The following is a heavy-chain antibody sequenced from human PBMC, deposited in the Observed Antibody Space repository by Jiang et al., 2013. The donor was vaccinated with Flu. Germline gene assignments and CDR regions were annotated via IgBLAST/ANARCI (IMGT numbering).Heavy chain of an antibody. D-gene: IGHD2-15*01. V-gene: IGHV4-59*12. CDR2: IYYSGST. J-gene: IGHJ4*02. CDR3: ASVVVVAATRDDY. Sequence: GLVKPSETLSLTCTVSGGSISSYYWSWIRQPPGKGLEWIGYIYYSGSTYYNPSLKSRVTISVDTSKNQFSLKLSSVTAADTAVYYCASVVVVAATRDDYWGQGTLVTVSS. CDR1: GGSISSYY.